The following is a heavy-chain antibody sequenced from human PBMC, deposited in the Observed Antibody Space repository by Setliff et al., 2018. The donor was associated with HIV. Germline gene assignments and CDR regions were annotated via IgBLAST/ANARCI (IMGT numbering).Heavy chain of an antibody. CDR3: TSFSRGADGYYYYYYMDV. V-gene: IGHV3-73*01. J-gene: IGHJ6*03. CDR2: IRSKANRYAT. CDR1: GFTFNTYA. D-gene: IGHD3-10*01. Sequence: GGSLRLSCAASGFTFNTYAMSWVRQAPGKGLEWVGRIRSKANRYATAYAASVKGRFTISRDDSKNTAYLQMNSLKTEDTAVYYCTSFSRGADGYYYYYYMDVWGKGTTVTVSS.